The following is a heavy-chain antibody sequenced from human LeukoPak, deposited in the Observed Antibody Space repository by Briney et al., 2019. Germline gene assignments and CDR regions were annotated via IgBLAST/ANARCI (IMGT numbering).Heavy chain of an antibody. V-gene: IGHV3-48*01. CDR2: ISSSSSTI. J-gene: IGHJ4*02. CDR1: GFTFNTYS. CDR3: ARGRSGMFDY. Sequence: PGGSLRLSCAASGFTFNTYSMNWVRQAPGKGLEWLSYISSSSSTIYYADSVKGRFTISRDNAKNSLYLQMNSLRAEDTAVYYCARGRSGMFDYWGQGTLVTVSS.